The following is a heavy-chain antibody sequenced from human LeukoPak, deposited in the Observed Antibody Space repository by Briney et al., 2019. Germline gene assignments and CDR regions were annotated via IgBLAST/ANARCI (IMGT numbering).Heavy chain of an antibody. CDR2: ISGSGGST. Sequence: VGSLRLSCAVSGFTPSSYAMSWVRQAPGKGLEWGSAISGSGGSTYYADSVKGRFTISRDNSKNTLYLQMNSLRAEDTAVYYCASFYTGLDAFDIWGQGTMVTVSS. V-gene: IGHV3-23*01. D-gene: IGHD2-2*02. CDR1: GFTPSSYA. J-gene: IGHJ3*02. CDR3: ASFYTGLDAFDI.